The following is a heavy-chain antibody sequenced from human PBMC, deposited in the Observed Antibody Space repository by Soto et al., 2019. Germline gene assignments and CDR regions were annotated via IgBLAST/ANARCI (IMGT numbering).Heavy chain of an antibody. Sequence: WGSLRLSCAASGFTFSSYGMHWVRQAPGKGLEWVAVISYDGSNKYYADSVKGRFTISRDNSKNTLYLQMNSLRAEDTAVYYCAKDLLDEKPRMYYDSSGPHSGGYYFDYWGQGT. CDR1: GFTFSSYG. CDR2: ISYDGSNK. J-gene: IGHJ4*02. D-gene: IGHD3-22*01. V-gene: IGHV3-30*18. CDR3: AKDLLDEKPRMYYDSSGPHSGGYYFDY.